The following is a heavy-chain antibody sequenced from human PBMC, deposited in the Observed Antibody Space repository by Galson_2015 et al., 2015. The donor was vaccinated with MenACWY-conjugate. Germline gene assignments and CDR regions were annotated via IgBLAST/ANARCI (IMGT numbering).Heavy chain of an antibody. CDR3: ATERAYYYDSSGYPVRAFDY. CDR2: IYHSGST. V-gene: IGHV4-4*02. D-gene: IGHD3-22*01. J-gene: IGHJ4*02. Sequence: ETLSLTCAVSGGSISSSNWWSWVRQPPEKGLEWIGEIYHSGSTNYNPSLKSRVTISVDKSKNQFSLKLSSVTAADTAVYYCATERAYYYDSSGYPVRAFDYWGQGTLVTVSS. CDR1: GGSISSSNW.